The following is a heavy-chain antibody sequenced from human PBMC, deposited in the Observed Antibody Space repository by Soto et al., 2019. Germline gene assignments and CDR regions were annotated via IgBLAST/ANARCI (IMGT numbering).Heavy chain of an antibody. J-gene: IGHJ5*02. D-gene: IGHD1-26*01. CDR3: ARHRHPRGTVGATSPLDP. CDR1: GFSVSSNY. Sequence: GGSLRLSCAISGFSVSSNYLSWVRQAPGKGLGWVSVHYSGGSTYYADSVQGRFTISRDKSNNTLYLQMRRVRAEDTAVYFCARHRHPRGTVGATSPLDPWGQGTQVTVSS. CDR2: HYSGGST. V-gene: IGHV3-53*01.